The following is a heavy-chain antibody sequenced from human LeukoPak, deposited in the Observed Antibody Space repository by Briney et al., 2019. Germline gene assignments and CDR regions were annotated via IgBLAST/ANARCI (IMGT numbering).Heavy chain of an antibody. Sequence: GGSLRLSCAASGFTFSSYSMNWVRQAPGKGLEWVSSISSSSSYIYYADSVKGRFTISRGNAKNSLYLQMNSLRAEDTAVYYCARDGATSYYYGMDVWGQGTTVTVSS. CDR3: ARDGATSYYYGMDV. D-gene: IGHD1-26*01. CDR2: ISSSSSYI. V-gene: IGHV3-21*01. J-gene: IGHJ6*02. CDR1: GFTFSSYS.